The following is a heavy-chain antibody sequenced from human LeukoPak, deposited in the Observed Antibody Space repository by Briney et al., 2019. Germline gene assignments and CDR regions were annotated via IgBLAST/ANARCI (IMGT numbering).Heavy chain of an antibody. V-gene: IGHV1-18*01. Sequence: ASVKVSCKASGYTFTNYGISWVRQAPGQGLEWMGWISAYNDNTNYAQNLQGRLTMTTDTSTSTAYMELRSLRSDDTAVYYCARVSLYYYDSSGYSPDYFDYWGQGTLVTVSS. D-gene: IGHD3-22*01. CDR3: ARVSLYYYDSSGYSPDYFDY. CDR2: ISAYNDNT. J-gene: IGHJ4*02. CDR1: GYTFTNYG.